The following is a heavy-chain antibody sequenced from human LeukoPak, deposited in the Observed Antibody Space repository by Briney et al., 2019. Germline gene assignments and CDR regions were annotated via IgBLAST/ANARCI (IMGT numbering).Heavy chain of an antibody. CDR3: ARAITMVRGVKSYYYYMDV. CDR1: GGTFSSYA. CDR2: IIPIFGTA. J-gene: IGHJ6*03. V-gene: IGHV1-69*01. Sequence: SVKVSCKASGGTFSSYAISWVRQAPGQGLEWMGGIIPIFGTANYAQKFQGRVTITADESTSTAYMELSSLRSEVTAVYYCARAITMVRGVKSYYYYMDVWGKGTTVTVSS. D-gene: IGHD3-10*01.